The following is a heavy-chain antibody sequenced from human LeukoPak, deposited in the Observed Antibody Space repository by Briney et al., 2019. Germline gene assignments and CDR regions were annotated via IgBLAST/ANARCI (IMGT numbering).Heavy chain of an antibody. CDR3: AKAPVTTCSGAYCYPFDY. Sequence: PSETLSLTRAVYGGSFSGYYWSWIRQPPGKGLEWIGEINHSGSTNYNPSLKSRVTISVDTSKNQFSLKLSSVTAEDAAVYYCAKAPVTTCSGAYCYPFDYWGQGTLVTVSS. D-gene: IGHD2-15*01. J-gene: IGHJ4*02. CDR2: INHSGST. CDR1: GGSFSGYY. V-gene: IGHV4-34*01.